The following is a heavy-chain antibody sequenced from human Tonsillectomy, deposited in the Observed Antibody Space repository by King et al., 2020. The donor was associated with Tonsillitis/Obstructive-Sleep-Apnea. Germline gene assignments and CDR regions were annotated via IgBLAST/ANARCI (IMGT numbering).Heavy chain of an antibody. CDR3: AKDLFVEVKDPDTELVPGANWFDP. Sequence: VQLVESGGGLVQPGGSLRLSCAASGFTFSNYAMTWVRQAPGKGLEWVSSIIGSGGGTYYADSVKGRITISRDNSKNTMYLQMNSLRAEDTAVYYCAKDLFVEVKDPDTELVPGANWFDPWGQGTLVTVSS. CDR2: IIGSGGGT. D-gene: IGHD2-2*01. J-gene: IGHJ5*02. CDR1: GFTFSNYA. V-gene: IGHV3-23*04.